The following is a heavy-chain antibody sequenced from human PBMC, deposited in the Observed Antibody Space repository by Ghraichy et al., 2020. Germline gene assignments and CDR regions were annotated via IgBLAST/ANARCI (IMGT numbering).Heavy chain of an antibody. CDR3: ARPSTTAISSRPGYAFDI. CDR1: GGSISSSTYY. CDR2: INYSGST. Sequence: SETLSLTCTVSGGSISSSTYYWGWIRQSPGKGLEWIGSINYSGSTYYNPSLKSRVTISIDTSKNQFSLRLTSVTAADTAVYSCARPSTTAISSRPGYAFDIWGQGTMVTVSS. J-gene: IGHJ3*02. D-gene: IGHD2-2*02. V-gene: IGHV4-39*01.